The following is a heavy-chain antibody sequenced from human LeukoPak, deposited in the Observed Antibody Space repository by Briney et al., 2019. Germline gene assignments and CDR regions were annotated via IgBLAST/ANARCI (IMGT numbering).Heavy chain of an antibody. CDR1: GGSISSGDRY. V-gene: IGHV4-30-4*01. CDR2: IYSTGNT. D-gene: IGHD5-18*01. J-gene: IGHJ4*02. Sequence: PSQTLSLTCTVSGGSISSGDRYWSWIRQSPGKGLAWIGYIYSTGNTYYNPSLKSRVIISVDTSKNQFSLELNSVAAADTAVYYCARDSYSYGYGGFDYWGQGILVTVSS. CDR3: ARDSYSYGYGGFDY.